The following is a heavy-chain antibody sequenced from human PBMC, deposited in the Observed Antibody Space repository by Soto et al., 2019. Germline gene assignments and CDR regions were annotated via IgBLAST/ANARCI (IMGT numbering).Heavy chain of an antibody. V-gene: IGHV4-59*01. J-gene: IGHJ6*04. CDR2: IYYSGST. CDR1: SCSFTSDY. CDR3: ASAAVVSADFYYYGMDV. Sequence: SETLSLTCTVSSCSFTSDYWRWIWNPPGKGLEWIGYIYYSGSTNYNPSLKSRVTISVDTSKNQSSLKLSSVTAADTAGYYCASAAVVSADFYYYGMDVWGKGTTVTVS. D-gene: IGHD2-2*01.